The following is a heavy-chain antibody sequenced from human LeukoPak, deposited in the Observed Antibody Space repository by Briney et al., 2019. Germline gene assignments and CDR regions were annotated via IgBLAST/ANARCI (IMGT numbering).Heavy chain of an antibody. J-gene: IGHJ4*02. CDR1: GYSFTSYW. Sequence: GESLKISCKGSGYSFTSYWIGWVRQMPGKGLEWMGIIYPGDSYTRYSPSFQGQVTISADKSISTAYLQWSSLKASDTAMYYCARLRGPIYDILTGSKAHFDYWGQGTLVTVSS. D-gene: IGHD3-9*01. CDR3: ARLRGPIYDILTGSKAHFDY. V-gene: IGHV5-51*01. CDR2: IYPGDSYT.